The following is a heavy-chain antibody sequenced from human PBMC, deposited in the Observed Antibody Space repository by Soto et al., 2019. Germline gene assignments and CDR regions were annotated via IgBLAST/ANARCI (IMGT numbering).Heavy chain of an antibody. CDR2: MSYDGTNE. Sequence: QVQLVESGGGVVQPGRSLRLSCAASGFTFSNYAMHWVRQAPGKGLEWVAVMSYDGTNEYYADSVKGRFTISRDNSKNTLYLQMNSLSAEDTAVYYCATHNYPVDSWGQGTLVTVSS. D-gene: IGHD3-10*01. CDR1: GFTFSNYA. J-gene: IGHJ5*01. CDR3: ATHNYPVDS. V-gene: IGHV3-30-3*01.